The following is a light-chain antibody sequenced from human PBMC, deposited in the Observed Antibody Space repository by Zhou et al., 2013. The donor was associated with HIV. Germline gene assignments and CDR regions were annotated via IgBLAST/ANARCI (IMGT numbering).Light chain of an antibody. CDR3: LQQHTYPWT. CDR1: QDIRSD. J-gene: IGKJ5*01. Sequence: AIQMTQSPSSLSASVGDRVTITCRAGQDIRSDLGWYQKQPGKAPKLLIYAASRLQNGVTSRFSGSGYGTDFTLTIRSLQPEDVATYFCLQQHTYPWTFGQGT. CDR2: AAS. V-gene: IGKV1-6*01.